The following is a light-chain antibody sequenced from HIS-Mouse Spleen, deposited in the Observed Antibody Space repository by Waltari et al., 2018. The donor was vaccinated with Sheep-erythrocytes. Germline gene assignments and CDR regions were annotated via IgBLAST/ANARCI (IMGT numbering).Light chain of an antibody. CDR1: SSNIGSNY. J-gene: IGLJ3*02. CDR2: RNK. V-gene: IGLV1-47*01. CDR3: AAWDDSLSG. Sequence: QSVLTQPPSASGTPGQRVTISCSGSSSNIGSNYVYWYQQLPGTAPKLLIYRNKQRTSGVPDRFSGSKSGTSASLAISGLRSEDEADYYCAAWDDSLSGFGGGTKLTVL.